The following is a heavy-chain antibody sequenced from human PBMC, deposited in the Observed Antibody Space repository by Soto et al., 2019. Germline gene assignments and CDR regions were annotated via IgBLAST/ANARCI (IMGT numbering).Heavy chain of an antibody. CDR3: ARGTLLSDDFWSGYYLGINWFDP. Sequence: SETLSLTCTVSGGSISSGGYYWSWIRQHPGKGLEWIGYIYYSGSTYYNPSLKSRVTISVDTSKNQFSLKLSSVTAADTAVYYCARGTLLSDDFWSGYYLGINWFDPWGQGTLVTVSS. J-gene: IGHJ5*02. CDR1: GGSISSGGYY. V-gene: IGHV4-31*03. D-gene: IGHD3-3*01. CDR2: IYYSGST.